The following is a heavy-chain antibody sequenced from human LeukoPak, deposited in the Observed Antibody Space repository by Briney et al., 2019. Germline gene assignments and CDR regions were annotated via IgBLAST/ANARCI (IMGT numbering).Heavy chain of an antibody. CDR1: GGSISSYY. J-gene: IGHJ4*02. V-gene: IGHV4-4*07. CDR2: IYTSGTT. CDR3: ARDTYYYDSSGYVPLDY. Sequence: PSETLSLTCTVSGGSISSYYWSWIRQPPGKGLEWIGRIYTSGTTNYNPSLKSRVTMSVDTSKNQFSLKLSSVTAADTAVYYCARDTYYYDSSGYVPLDYWGQGTLVTVSS. D-gene: IGHD3-22*01.